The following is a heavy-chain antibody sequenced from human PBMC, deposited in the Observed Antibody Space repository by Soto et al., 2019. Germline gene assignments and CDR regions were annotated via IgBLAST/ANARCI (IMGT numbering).Heavy chain of an antibody. J-gene: IGHJ4*02. Sequence: ASVKVSCKVSGYTLTELSRHWVRQAPGKGLEWMGGFDPEDGETIYAQKFQGRVTMTEDTSTDTAYMQLSSLRSEDTAVYYCAPAPSGPIQLPNWGQGTLVTVSS. CDR3: APAPSGPIQLPN. D-gene: IGHD5-18*01. CDR2: FDPEDGET. CDR1: GYTLTELS. V-gene: IGHV1-24*01.